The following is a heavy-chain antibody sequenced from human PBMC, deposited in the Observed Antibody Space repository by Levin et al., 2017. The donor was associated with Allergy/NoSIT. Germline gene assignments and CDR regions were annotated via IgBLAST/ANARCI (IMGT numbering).Heavy chain of an antibody. D-gene: IGHD4-17*01. CDR3: AKAFGDYVFRIDY. Sequence: GESLKISCAASGFTFNSYAMNWVRQAPGKGLEWVSAISGSGISTYSADSVKGRFTISRDSSKNTLYLQMNSLRAEDTAVYYCAKAFGDYVFRIDYWGQGTLVTVSS. J-gene: IGHJ4*02. V-gene: IGHV3-23*01. CDR2: ISGSGIST. CDR1: GFTFNSYA.